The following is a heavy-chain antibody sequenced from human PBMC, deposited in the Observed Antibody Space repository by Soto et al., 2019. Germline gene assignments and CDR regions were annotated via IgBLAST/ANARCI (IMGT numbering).Heavy chain of an antibody. CDR1: GFTFGDYA. CDR2: IRSKAYGGTT. J-gene: IGHJ6*02. D-gene: IGHD3-3*01. CDR3: TREGYYDFWSGYYTIYYYGMGA. Sequence: GGSLRLSCTASGFTFGDYAMSWVRQAPGKGLEWVGFIRSKAYGGTTEYAASVKGRFTISRDDSKSIAYLQMNSLKAEDTAVYYCTREGYYDFWSGYYTIYYYGMGAWGQGTTVTVSS. V-gene: IGHV3-49*04.